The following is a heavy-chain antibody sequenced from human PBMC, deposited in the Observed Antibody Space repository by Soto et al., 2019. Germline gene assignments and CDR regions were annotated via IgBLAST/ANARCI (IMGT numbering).Heavy chain of an antibody. CDR1: GFTFSNAW. CDR2: IKSKTDGGTT. CDR3: TTLYYYDSSGYYYPLDY. Sequence: SLRLSCAASGFTFSNAWMNWVRQAPGKGLEWVGRIKSKTDGGTTDYAAPVKGRFTISRDDSKNTLYLQMNSLKTEDTAVYYCTTLYYYDSSGYYYPLDYWGQGTLVTVSS. V-gene: IGHV3-15*07. J-gene: IGHJ4*02. D-gene: IGHD3-22*01.